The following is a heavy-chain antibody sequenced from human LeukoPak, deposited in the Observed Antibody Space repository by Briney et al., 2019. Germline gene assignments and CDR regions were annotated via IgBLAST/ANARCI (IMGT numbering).Heavy chain of an antibody. V-gene: IGHV3-23*01. D-gene: IGHD2-21*02. CDR1: GFTFSSYA. Sequence: PGGPLRLSCAASGFTFSSYAMSWVRQATGKGLEWVSTISGSSGSTYYADSVKGRFTISRDNSKNTLYLQMNSLRAEDTAVYYCAKEPPYCGGDCPLNYWGQGTLVTVSS. CDR2: ISGSSGST. J-gene: IGHJ4*02. CDR3: AKEPPYCGGDCPLNY.